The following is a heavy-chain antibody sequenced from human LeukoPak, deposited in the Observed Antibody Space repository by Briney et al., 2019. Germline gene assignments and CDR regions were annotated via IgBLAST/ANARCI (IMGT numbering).Heavy chain of an antibody. CDR3: SPWASSCTRGSCPFYFDF. J-gene: IGHJ4*02. Sequence: SVKVSCKASGYTFTGFYMHGGRQAPGQRLEWMGRIIPIFAIMDFAQKFRGRVTITPDKSPSTAYMDLTRLIPEDTPLYHFSPWASSCTRGSCPFYFDFWCQGALVTVSS. CDR2: IIPIFAIM. D-gene: IGHD2-15*01. CDR1: GYTFTGFY. V-gene: IGHV1-69*02.